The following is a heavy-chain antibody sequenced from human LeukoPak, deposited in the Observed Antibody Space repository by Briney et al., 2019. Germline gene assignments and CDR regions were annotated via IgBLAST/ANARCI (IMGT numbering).Heavy chain of an antibody. CDR2: IWYDGGNK. CDR1: GFTFSSYG. Sequence: GGSLRLSCVASGFTFSSYGMHWVRQAPGKGLEWVAVIWYDGGNKDYADSVKGRFTISRDNSKNTLYLQMNSLRGEDTAVYYCARYRGTDVMDVWGQGTTVTVSS. J-gene: IGHJ6*02. V-gene: IGHV3-33*01. D-gene: IGHD3/OR15-3a*01. CDR3: ARYRGTDVMDV.